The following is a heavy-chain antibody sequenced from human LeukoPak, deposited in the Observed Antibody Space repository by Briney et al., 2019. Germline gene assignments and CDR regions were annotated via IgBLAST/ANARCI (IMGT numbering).Heavy chain of an antibody. CDR3: ATVSADPDAFDI. J-gene: IGHJ3*02. D-gene: IGHD3-10*01. CDR2: FDPEDGET. Sequence: ASVKVSCKVSGYTLTELSMHWVRQAPGKGLEWMGGFDPEDGETIYAQKFQGRVTMTEDTSTDTAYMELSSLRSEDTAVYYCATVSADPDAFDIWGQGTMVTVSS. V-gene: IGHV1-24*01. CDR1: GYTLTELS.